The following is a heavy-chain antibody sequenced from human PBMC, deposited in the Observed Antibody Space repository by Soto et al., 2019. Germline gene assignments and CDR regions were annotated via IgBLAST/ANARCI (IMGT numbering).Heavy chain of an antibody. CDR3: ARSGYASYYYYGMDV. CDR2: ISSSSSYI. Sequence: PGGSLRLSCAASGFTFSSYSMNWVRQAPGKGLKWVSSISSSSSYIYYADSVKGRFTISRDNAKNSLYLQMNSLGAEDTAVYYCARSGYASYYYYGMDVWGQGTTVTVSS. D-gene: IGHD3-22*01. V-gene: IGHV3-21*01. CDR1: GFTFSSYS. J-gene: IGHJ6*02.